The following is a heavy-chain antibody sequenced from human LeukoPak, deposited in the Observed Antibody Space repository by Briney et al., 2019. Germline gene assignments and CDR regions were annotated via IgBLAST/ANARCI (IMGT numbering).Heavy chain of an antibody. CDR2: INAYNGDT. CDR1: DYTFPTYG. Sequence: ASMKVSXKASDYTFPTYGISWVRQAPGQGLEWIGWINAYNGDTNYAQKFQGRVTMTTDTSTSTAYMELRSLRSDDTAVYYCAGGGLWFGELPFDPWGQGTLVTVSS. CDR3: AGGGLWFGELPFDP. V-gene: IGHV1-18*01. D-gene: IGHD3-10*01. J-gene: IGHJ5*02.